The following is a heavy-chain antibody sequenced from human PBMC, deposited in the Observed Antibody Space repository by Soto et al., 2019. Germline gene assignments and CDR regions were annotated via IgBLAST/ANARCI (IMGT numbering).Heavy chain of an antibody. D-gene: IGHD2-21*02. CDR1: GYTFTSYG. Sequence: QVQLVQSGGEVKKPGASVKVSCKASGYTFTSYGISWVRQAPGQGLEWMGWISGYNGKTNYAQKVQDRVTMTTDTSTSTVYMELRSLRSDDTDVYYCAREGDVPYYSYGMDVWGQGTTVTVSS. J-gene: IGHJ6*02. CDR2: ISGYNGKT. V-gene: IGHV1-18*01. CDR3: AREGDVPYYSYGMDV.